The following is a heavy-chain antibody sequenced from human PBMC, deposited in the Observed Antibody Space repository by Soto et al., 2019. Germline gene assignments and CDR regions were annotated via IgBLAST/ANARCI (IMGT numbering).Heavy chain of an antibody. Sequence: GGSLRLSCAASGFTFSTSVIHWVRQAPGKGLEWVAVISSDETNEDYADSMRGRFTISRDNSKNTLYLQMDSLRAEDTAVYYCARGLIKLEGGAFDIWGQGTMVTVS. V-gene: IGHV3-33*01. J-gene: IGHJ3*02. CDR2: ISSDETNE. D-gene: IGHD3-16*01. CDR3: ARGLIKLEGGAFDI. CDR1: GFTFSTSV.